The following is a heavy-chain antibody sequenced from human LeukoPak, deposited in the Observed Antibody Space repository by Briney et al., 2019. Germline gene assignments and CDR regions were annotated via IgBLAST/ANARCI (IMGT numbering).Heavy chain of an antibody. Sequence: GGSLRLSCAASGFIFSDYWMSWVRQAPGKGLEWVANIKEDGSEKYYVDSVKGRFTISRDSAKKSLYLQMNSLRAEDTAVYYCARAYSSSWYDAFDLWGQGTMVTVSS. CDR2: IKEDGSEK. CDR3: ARAYSSSWYDAFDL. CDR1: GFIFSDYW. V-gene: IGHV3-7*01. J-gene: IGHJ3*01. D-gene: IGHD6-13*01.